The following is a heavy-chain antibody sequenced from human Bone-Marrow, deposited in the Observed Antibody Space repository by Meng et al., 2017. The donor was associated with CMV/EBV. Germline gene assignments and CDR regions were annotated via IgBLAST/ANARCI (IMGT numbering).Heavy chain of an antibody. CDR2: ISGSIEDT. V-gene: IGHV3-23*01. J-gene: IGHJ4*02. CDR1: GFTFSSYA. Sequence: GESLKISCAASGFTFSSYAMSWVRQAPGKGLEWVSAISGSIEDTFYTDSVKGRFTISRDNSKNTLYLQINSLRAEDTALYYCAKDTRQVGGHDFDYWGQGTLVTVSS. D-gene: IGHD3-16*01. CDR3: AKDTRQVGGHDFDY.